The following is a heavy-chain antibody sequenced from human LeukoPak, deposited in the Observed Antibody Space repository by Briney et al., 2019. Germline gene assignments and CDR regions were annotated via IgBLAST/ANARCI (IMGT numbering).Heavy chain of an antibody. CDR3: ARGYVGGNSRDAFDI. CDR1: GGTFSSYT. Sequence: ASVKLSCKASGGTFSSYTISWVRQAPGQGLEWMGRIIPILGIANYAQKFQGRVTITADKSTSTAYMELSSLRSEDTAVYYCARGYVGGNSRDAFDIWGQGTMVTVSS. D-gene: IGHD4-23*01. J-gene: IGHJ3*02. CDR2: IIPILGIA. V-gene: IGHV1-69*02.